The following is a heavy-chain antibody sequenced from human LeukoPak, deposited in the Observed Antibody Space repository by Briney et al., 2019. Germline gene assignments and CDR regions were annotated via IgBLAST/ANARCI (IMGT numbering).Heavy chain of an antibody. J-gene: IGHJ4*02. CDR1: GGSFSGYY. CDR2: INHSGST. CDR3: ARGTNSSSCIFDY. Sequence: SETLSLTCAVYGGSFSGYYWSWIRQPPGKGLEWIGEINHSGSTNYNPSLKSRVTISVDTSKNQFSLKLSSATAADTAVYYCARGTNSSSCIFDYWGQGTLVTVSS. V-gene: IGHV4-34*01. D-gene: IGHD6-6*01.